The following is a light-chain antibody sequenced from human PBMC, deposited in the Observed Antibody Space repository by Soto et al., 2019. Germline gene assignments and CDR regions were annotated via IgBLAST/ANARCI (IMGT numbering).Light chain of an antibody. CDR2: AAS. CDR3: QQSYSTWT. J-gene: IGKJ1*01. CDR1: QSISSY. V-gene: IGKV1-39*01. Sequence: DIQMTQSPSSLSASVGDIVTITCGASQSISSYLNWYQQKPGKAPKLLIYAASSLQSGVPSRFSGSGSGTDFTLTISSLQPEDFATYYCQQSYSTWTFGQGTKVE.